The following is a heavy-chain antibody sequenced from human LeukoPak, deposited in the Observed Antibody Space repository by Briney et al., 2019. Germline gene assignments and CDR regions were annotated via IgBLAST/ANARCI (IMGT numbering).Heavy chain of an antibody. D-gene: IGHD5-24*01. V-gene: IGHV5-51*01. Sequence: GESLKISCKGSGYSFTSYWIGWVRPMPGKGLEWMGIIYPGDSDTRYSPSFQGQVTISADKSISTAYLQWSSLKASDTAMYYCARLSRDGYKPNYFDYWGQGTLVTVSS. J-gene: IGHJ4*02. CDR3: ARLSRDGYKPNYFDY. CDR1: GYSFTSYW. CDR2: IYPGDSDT.